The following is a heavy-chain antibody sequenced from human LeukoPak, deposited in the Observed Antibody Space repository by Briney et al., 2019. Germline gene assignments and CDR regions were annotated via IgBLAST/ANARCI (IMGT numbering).Heavy chain of an antibody. V-gene: IGHV3-23*01. J-gene: IGHJ6*02. Sequence: AGSLTLSCAASGFTFSSYAMSWVRQAPGKGLEWVSAISGSGGSTYYPDSVKGRFTISRDNSKHTLYLQMNSLRAEDTAVYYCATLQQRYCSGGSCFTYYYYYYGMDVWGQGTTVTVSS. CDR1: GFTFSSYA. CDR3: ATLQQRYCSGGSCFTYYYYYYGMDV. CDR2: ISGSGGST. D-gene: IGHD2-15*01.